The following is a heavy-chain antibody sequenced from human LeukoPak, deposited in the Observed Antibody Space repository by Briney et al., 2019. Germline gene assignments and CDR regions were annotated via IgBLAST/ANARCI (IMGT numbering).Heavy chain of an antibody. CDR1: AFIFSYYW. D-gene: IGHD6-19*01. V-gene: IGHV3-7*03. Sequence: GGSLRLSCAPPAFIFSYYWMSWVRQAPGKGLEWVANINQDGSEKRYVDSAKGRFTISRDNAENLLYLQMNNLRAEDTAVYYCAREGGSGWYSGWFDPWGQGTLVTVPS. J-gene: IGHJ5*02. CDR3: AREGGSGWYSGWFDP. CDR2: INQDGSEK.